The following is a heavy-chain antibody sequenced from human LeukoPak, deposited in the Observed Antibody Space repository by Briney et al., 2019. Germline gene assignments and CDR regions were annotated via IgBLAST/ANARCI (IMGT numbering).Heavy chain of an antibody. V-gene: IGHV1-2*02. CDR1: GYTFTGFY. CDR3: AKDRGPQWWGSFDY. Sequence: ASVKVSCKASGYTFTGFYLHWVRQAPGQGLEWLGWINPNSGDTNYAQNFQGRVTLTRDTSISTAYMELSSLRSDDTALYYCAKDRGPQWWGSFDYWGQGSLVTVS. D-gene: IGHD3-16*01. J-gene: IGHJ4*02. CDR2: INPNSGDT.